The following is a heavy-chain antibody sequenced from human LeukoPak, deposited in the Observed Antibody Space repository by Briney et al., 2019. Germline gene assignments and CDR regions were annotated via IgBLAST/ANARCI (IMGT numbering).Heavy chain of an antibody. CDR3: ARSRRAFFGVVTSPYYYYYMDV. D-gene: IGHD3-3*01. CDR1: GGTFSSYA. Sequence: VASVKVSCKASGGTFSSYAISWVRQAPGQGLEWMGGIIPIFGTANYAQKFQGRVTITADESTSTAYMELSSLRSEDTAVYYCARSRRAFFGVVTSPYYYYYMDVWGKGTTVTVSS. V-gene: IGHV1-69*13. CDR2: IIPIFGTA. J-gene: IGHJ6*03.